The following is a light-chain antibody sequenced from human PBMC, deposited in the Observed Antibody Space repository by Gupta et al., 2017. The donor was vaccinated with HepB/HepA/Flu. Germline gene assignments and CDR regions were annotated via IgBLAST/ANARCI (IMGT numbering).Light chain of an antibody. CDR1: KSVSSN. V-gene: IGKV3-15*01. J-gene: IGKJ1*01. Sequence: DIVMTQSPATLSMSPCERATLSCRASKSVSSNLAWYQQKPGQPPRLIIYGASNRAMGTTVRFSGCGDDIDFTLTSSRRQYEACEVYYQQQNNTSRLFGQGTXVEIK. CDR2: GAS. CDR3: QQNNTSRL.